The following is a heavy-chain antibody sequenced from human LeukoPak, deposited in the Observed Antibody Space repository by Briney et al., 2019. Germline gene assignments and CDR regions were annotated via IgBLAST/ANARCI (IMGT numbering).Heavy chain of an antibody. V-gene: IGHV3-11*01. J-gene: IGHJ4*02. CDR1: GFTFSDYY. D-gene: IGHD3-22*01. Sequence: GGSLRLSCAASGFTFSDYYMSWIRQAPGKGLEWVSYISSSGSTIYYADSVKGRFTISRDNAKNSLYLQMNSLRAEDTAVYYCAISPNSSGYLGAFDYWGQGTLVTVSS. CDR2: ISSSGSTI. CDR3: AISPNSSGYLGAFDY.